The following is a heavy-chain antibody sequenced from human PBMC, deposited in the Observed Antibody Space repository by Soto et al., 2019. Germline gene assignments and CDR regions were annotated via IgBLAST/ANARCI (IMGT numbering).Heavy chain of an antibody. J-gene: IGHJ4*02. CDR3: ACGSSSWYSDY. D-gene: IGHD6-13*01. CDR1: GYTFTSYA. CDR2: IIPIFGTA. Sequence: ASVKVSCKASGYTFTSYAISWVRQAPGQGLEWMGGIIPIFGTANYAQKFQGRVTITADESTSTAYMELSSLRPEDTAVYYCACGSSSWYSDYWGQGTLVTVSS. V-gene: IGHV1-69*13.